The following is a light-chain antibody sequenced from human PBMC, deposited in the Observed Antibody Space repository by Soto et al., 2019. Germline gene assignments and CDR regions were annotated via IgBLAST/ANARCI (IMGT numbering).Light chain of an antibody. V-gene: IGKV1-39*01. CDR2: AAS. Sequence: DIQMTQSPSSLSASVGDRVTITCRASQTISTYLNWYQQKPGKAPKLLIYAASSLQSGVPSRFSGSGSGTDFTLTISSLQPEDFATYYCQQSSNIPYTFGQGTKLEIK. J-gene: IGKJ2*01. CDR3: QQSSNIPYT. CDR1: QTISTY.